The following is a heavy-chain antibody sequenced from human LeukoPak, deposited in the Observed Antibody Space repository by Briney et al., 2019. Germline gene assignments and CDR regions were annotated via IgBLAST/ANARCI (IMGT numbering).Heavy chain of an antibody. CDR2: IIPILGIA. V-gene: IGHV1-69*02. Sequence: SVKLSCKASGGTFSSYTISWVRQAPGQGLEWMGRIIPILGIANYAQKFQGRVTITADKSTSTAYMELSSLRSEDTAVYYCARSAVVTAMGAVFDYWGQGTLVTVSS. D-gene: IGHD5-18*01. J-gene: IGHJ4*02. CDR3: ARSAVVTAMGAVFDY. CDR1: GGTFSSYT.